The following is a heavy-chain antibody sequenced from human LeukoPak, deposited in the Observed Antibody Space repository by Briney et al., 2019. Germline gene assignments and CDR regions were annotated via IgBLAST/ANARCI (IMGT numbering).Heavy chain of an antibody. J-gene: IGHJ4*02. CDR1: GFTFSSYA. CDR2: ISYDGSNK. D-gene: IGHD3-22*01. Sequence: PGGSLRLSCAASGFTFSSYAMYWVRQSPGKGLEWVAVISYDGSNKYYADSVKGRFTISRDNSKNTLYLQMNSLRAEDTAVYYCARDARTVGITMIVVGFDYWGQGTLVTVSS. V-gene: IGHV3-30*04. CDR3: ARDARTVGITMIVVGFDY.